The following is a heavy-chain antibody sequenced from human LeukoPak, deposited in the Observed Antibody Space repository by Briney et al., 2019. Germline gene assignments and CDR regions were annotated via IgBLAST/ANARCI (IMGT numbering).Heavy chain of an antibody. D-gene: IGHD6-25*01. CDR1: GGSISRYY. V-gene: IGHV4-59*01. Sequence: SGTLSLTCTVSGGSISRYYWSWIRQPPGRGLESIGYIYYSGSTNYNPSLKSRVTISVDTSKNQFSLKLSSVTAADTAVYYCARDKAGFDPWAREPWSPSPQ. J-gene: IGHJ5*02. CDR2: IYYSGST. CDR3: ARDKAGFDP.